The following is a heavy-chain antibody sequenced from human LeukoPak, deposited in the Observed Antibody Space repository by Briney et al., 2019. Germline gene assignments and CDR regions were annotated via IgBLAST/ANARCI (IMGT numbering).Heavy chain of an antibody. Sequence: GGSLRLSCAASGFTFSRFWMSWVRQAPGKGLEWVANIEQDGSEKNYVDAVKGRFTTSRDNAKNSLFLQMNSLRGDDTAVYYCARESTAVIPGYWGQGTLVTVSS. CDR2: IEQDGSEK. J-gene: IGHJ1*01. CDR1: GFTFSRFW. D-gene: IGHD4-23*01. V-gene: IGHV3-7*01. CDR3: ARESTAVIPGY.